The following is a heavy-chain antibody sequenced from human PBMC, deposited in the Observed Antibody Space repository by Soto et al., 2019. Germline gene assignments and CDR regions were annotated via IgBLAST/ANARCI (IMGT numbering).Heavy chain of an antibody. CDR2: IYDSGST. V-gene: IGHV4-59*08. CDR3: ARHDRGSGWSTYFDY. CDR1: GGYIYSYY. J-gene: IGHJ4*02. Sequence: SETLSLTCTVSGGYIYSYYWSWLRQPPGKGLEWIGYIYDSGSTKYNPSLKSRVTISVDTSKKQFSLRLSSVTAADPAVYYCARHDRGSGWSTYFDYWGQGTLVTVSS. D-gene: IGHD6-19*01.